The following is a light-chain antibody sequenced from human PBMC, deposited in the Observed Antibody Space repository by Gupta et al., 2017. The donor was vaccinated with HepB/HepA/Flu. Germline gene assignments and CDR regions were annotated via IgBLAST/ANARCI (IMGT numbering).Light chain of an antibody. V-gene: IGLV1-40*01. CDR2: GNS. CDR1: SSNIGAGYD. CDR3: QSYDSSRSGYV. J-gene: IGLJ1*01. Sequence: QSVLTQPPSVSGAPGQRVTISCTGSSSNIGAGYDVHWYQQLPGTAPKLLIYGNSNRPSGVPDRFSGSKSVTSASLAITGLQAEDEADYYCQSYDSSRSGYVFGTGTKVTVL.